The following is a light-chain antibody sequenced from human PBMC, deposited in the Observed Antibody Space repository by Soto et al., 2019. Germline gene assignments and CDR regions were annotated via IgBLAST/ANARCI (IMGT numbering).Light chain of an antibody. CDR2: DAS. V-gene: IGKV3-11*01. CDR1: QNVSTY. Sequence: EIVLTQSPATLSLSPGERVTLSCRASQNVSTYLAWYQQKPGQAPRLLIYDASDRATGIPARFSGSGSGTDFTPTISSPEPEDFAVYYCQQRTNWLTCGPGTKVDIK. J-gene: IGKJ3*01. CDR3: QQRTNWLT.